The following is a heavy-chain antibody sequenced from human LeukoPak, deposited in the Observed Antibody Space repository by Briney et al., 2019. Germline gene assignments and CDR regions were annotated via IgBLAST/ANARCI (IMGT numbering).Heavy chain of an antibody. Sequence: ASVKVSCKASCYTFTSYGISWVRQAPGQGLEWMGWIYAYNGNTSYAQTLQGRVTMTTDTSTSTAYMELRSLRSDDPAVYYCARYLTRYYDILTGYSSLGYYYMDVWGKGTTVTVSS. J-gene: IGHJ6*03. V-gene: IGHV1-18*01. CDR2: IYAYNGNT. CDR3: ARYLTRYYDILTGYSSLGYYYMDV. CDR1: CYTFTSYG. D-gene: IGHD3-9*01.